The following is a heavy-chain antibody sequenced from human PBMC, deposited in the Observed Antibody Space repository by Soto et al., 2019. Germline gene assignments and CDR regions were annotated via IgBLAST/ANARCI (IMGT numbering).Heavy chain of an antibody. V-gene: IGHV1-69*01. D-gene: IGHD3-10*01. Sequence: QVHLVQSGAEVRKPGSSVKVSCKASGGTFNSYAINWVRQAPGQGLEWMGGIIPIFGTPKYAQNFQGGVTITADESTSTVYMELSSLTSEDTAVYYCASATAWFGIEGENWFDPWGQGTLVSVSS. CDR1: GGTFNSYA. J-gene: IGHJ5*02. CDR2: IIPIFGTP. CDR3: ASATAWFGIEGENWFDP.